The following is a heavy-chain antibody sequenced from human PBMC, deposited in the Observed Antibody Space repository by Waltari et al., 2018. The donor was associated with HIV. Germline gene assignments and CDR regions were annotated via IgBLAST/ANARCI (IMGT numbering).Heavy chain of an antibody. CDR1: GSTRSSDW. CDR2: IKEDGSEK. CDR3: ARSRSDAFDL. V-gene: IGHV3-7*01. Sequence: DVQPVVAGGGLLQPGGPLRLSCVATGSTRSSDWMTGVGQAPGKGLEWVANIKEDGSEKWYVDFVKGRFTISRDNAKNSVYLKMNCLRAVDTAVYYCARSRSDAFDLWGQGTMVTVSS. J-gene: IGHJ3*01.